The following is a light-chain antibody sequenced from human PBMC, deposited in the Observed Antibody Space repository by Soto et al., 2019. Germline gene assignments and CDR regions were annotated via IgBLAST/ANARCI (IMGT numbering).Light chain of an antibody. J-gene: IGKJ1*01. CDR1: QSVSDTH. Sequence: EIVLTQSPGALALSPGESATLSCRASQSVSDTHVAWYQQRPGQAPRLLIYDASNRATGIPARFSGSGSETDFTLTITRLEPEDVAVYYCQQYSSSRTFGQGTKVDIK. CDR2: DAS. CDR3: QQYSSSRT. V-gene: IGKV3-20*01.